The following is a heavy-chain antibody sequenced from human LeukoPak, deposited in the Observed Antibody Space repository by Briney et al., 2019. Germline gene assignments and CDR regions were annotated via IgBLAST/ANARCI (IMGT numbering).Heavy chain of an antibody. V-gene: IGHV1-18*01. CDR3: ARSTSGSYYYYYYMDV. D-gene: IGHD1-26*01. CDR2: ISAYNGNT. Sequence: ASVKVSCKASGYTFTSYGISWVRQAPGQGLEWMGWISAYNGNTNYAQKLQGRVTMTTDTSTSTAYMELRSLRSDDTAVYYCARSTSGSYYYYYYMDVWGKGTTVTASS. CDR1: GYTFTSYG. J-gene: IGHJ6*03.